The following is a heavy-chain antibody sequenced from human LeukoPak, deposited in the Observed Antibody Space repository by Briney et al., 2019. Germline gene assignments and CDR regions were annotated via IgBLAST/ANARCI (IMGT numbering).Heavy chain of an antibody. D-gene: IGHD6-13*01. J-gene: IGHJ5*02. CDR2: IYYSGST. Sequence: SETLSLTCTVSGGSISSGGYYWSWIRQHPGKGLEWIGHIYYSGSTYYNPSLKSRVTISVDTSKSQFSLKLSSVTAADTAVYYCARVGQLANWFDPWGQGTLVTVSS. V-gene: IGHV4-31*03. CDR1: GGSISSGGYY. CDR3: ARVGQLANWFDP.